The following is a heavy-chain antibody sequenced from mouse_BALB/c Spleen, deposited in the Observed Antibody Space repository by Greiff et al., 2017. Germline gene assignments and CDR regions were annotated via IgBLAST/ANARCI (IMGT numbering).Heavy chain of an antibody. CDR1: GFTFNTNA. CDR3: ARERSIRLDY. CDR2: IRSKSNNYAT. V-gene: IGHV10S3*01. J-gene: IGHJ2*01. D-gene: IGHD2-12*01. Sequence: GGGLVQPKGSLKLSCAASGFTFNTNAMNWVRQAPGKGLEWVARIRSKSNNYATYYADSVKDRFTISRDDSQSMLYLQMNNLKTEDTAMYYCARERSIRLDYWGQGTTLTVSS.